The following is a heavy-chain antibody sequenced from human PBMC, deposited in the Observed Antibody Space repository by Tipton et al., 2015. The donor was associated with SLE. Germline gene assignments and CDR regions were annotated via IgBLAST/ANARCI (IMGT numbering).Heavy chain of an antibody. CDR3: ARDVAPAAVPLFEY. V-gene: IGHV4-59*01. CDR1: GGSISRYH. D-gene: IGHD2-2*01. J-gene: IGHJ4*02. Sequence: TLSLTCTVSGGSISRYHWNWIRQPPGKGLDWIGYIFYSGSTNYNPSLKSRVTMSVDTSKNQISLKLSSVTAADTAVYYCARDVAPAAVPLFEYWGQGTLVTVSS. CDR2: IFYSGST.